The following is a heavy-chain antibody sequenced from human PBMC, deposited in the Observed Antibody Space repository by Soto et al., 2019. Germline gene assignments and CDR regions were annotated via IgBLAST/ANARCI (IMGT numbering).Heavy chain of an antibody. CDR1: GFTLSNYN. Sequence: EVQLVESGGGLVKPGGSLRLSCAASGFTLSNYNMNWVRQAPGKGLEWVSLISSSRNSIYYADSVKGRFTISRDDAKNSLYLQMSSLRAEDTAVYYCARDGVAPVWGAFDIWGQGTMVTFSS. V-gene: IGHV3-21*01. J-gene: IGHJ3*02. CDR2: ISSSRNSI. D-gene: IGHD3-3*01. CDR3: ARDGVAPVWGAFDI.